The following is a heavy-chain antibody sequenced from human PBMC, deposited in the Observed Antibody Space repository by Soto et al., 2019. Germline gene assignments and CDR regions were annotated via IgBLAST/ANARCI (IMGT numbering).Heavy chain of an antibody. J-gene: IGHJ4*02. D-gene: IGHD6-19*01. CDR1: GFTFSSYA. V-gene: IGHV3-23*01. CDR2: ISGSGGST. CDR3: AKGSVISSGWFFHYFDY. Sequence: EVQLLESGGGLVQPGGSLRLSCAASGFTFSSYAMSWVRQAPGKGLEWVSAISGSGGSTYYADSVKGRFTISRDNSKNTLYLQMNSLRAEDTAIYYCAKGSVISSGWFFHYFDYWGQGTLVTVSS.